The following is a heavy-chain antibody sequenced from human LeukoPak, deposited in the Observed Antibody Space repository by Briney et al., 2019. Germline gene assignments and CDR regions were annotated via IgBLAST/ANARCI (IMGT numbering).Heavy chain of an antibody. Sequence: SETLSLTCTVSGGPIRSSSSDNSWGWFPQPPGKGLEGFGSIYYSGSTYYNPSLKSRVTISVDTSKNQFSLKLSSVTAADTAVYYCARDGQWLAKFDSWGQGTLVTVSS. D-gene: IGHD6-19*01. V-gene: IGHV4-39*07. CDR3: ARDGQWLAKFDS. J-gene: IGHJ4*02. CDR2: IYYSGST. CDR1: GGPIRSSSSDNS.